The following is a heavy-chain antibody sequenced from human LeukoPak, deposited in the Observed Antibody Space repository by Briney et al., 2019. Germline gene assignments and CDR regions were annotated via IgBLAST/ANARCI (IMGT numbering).Heavy chain of an antibody. Sequence: GASVKVSCKASGGTFSSYAISWVRQAPGQGLEWMGRIIPILGIANYAQKFQGRVTITADKSTSTAYMELSSLRSEDTAVYYCARVGDYSNYYWYFDLWGRGTLVTVSS. CDR3: ARVGDYSNYYWYFDL. V-gene: IGHV1-69*04. D-gene: IGHD4-11*01. J-gene: IGHJ2*01. CDR2: IIPILGIA. CDR1: GGTFSSYA.